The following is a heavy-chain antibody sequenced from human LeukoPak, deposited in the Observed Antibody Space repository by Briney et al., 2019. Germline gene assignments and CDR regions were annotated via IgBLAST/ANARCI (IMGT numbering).Heavy chain of an antibody. CDR1: GGSISSYY. D-gene: IGHD3-10*01. J-gene: IGHJ5*02. CDR2: IYTSGST. Sequence: PSETLSLTCTASGGSISSYYWSWIRQPAGKGLEWIGRIYTSGSTNYNPSLKSRVTMSVDTSKNQFSLKLSSVTAADTAGYYCARDYYGSGSYYTKFDPWGQGTLVTVSS. CDR3: ARDYYGSGSYYTKFDP. V-gene: IGHV4-4*07.